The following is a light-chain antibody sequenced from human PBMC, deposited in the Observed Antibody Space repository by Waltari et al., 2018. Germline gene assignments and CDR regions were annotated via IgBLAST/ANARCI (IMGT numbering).Light chain of an antibody. J-gene: IGKJ1*01. CDR3: QKYDFLPAT. Sequence: EIVLTQSPGTLSLSPGERATLSCRASQGVGKYLAGYQQRPGQAPRLLLYHTSIRGTGIPDRFSGSGYGTDFSLTISRLEPEDFAVYYCQKYDFLPATFGQGTTVEIK. CDR1: QGVGKY. V-gene: IGKV3-20*01. CDR2: HTS.